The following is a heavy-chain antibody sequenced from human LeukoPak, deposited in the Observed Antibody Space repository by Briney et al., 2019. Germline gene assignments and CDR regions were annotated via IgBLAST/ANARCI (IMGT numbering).Heavy chain of an antibody. CDR3: ARDPAPGIAVAASPR. V-gene: IGHV4-39*07. J-gene: IGHJ4*02. D-gene: IGHD6-19*01. CDR2: IYYSGST. Sequence: SETLSLTCTVSGGSISSSSYYWGWIRQPPGKGLEWIGSIYYSGSTYYNPSLKSRVTISVDTSKNQFSLKLSSVTAADTAVYYCARDPAPGIAVAASPRWGQGTLVTVSS. CDR1: GGSISSSSYY.